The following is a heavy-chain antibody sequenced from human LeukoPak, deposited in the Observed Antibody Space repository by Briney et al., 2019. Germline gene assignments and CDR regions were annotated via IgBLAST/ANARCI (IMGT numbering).Heavy chain of an antibody. Sequence: SGPTLVNPTQTLTLTCTFSGFSLSTSGMCVSWIRQPPGKALEWLARIDWDDDKYYSTSLKTRLTISKDTSKNQVVLTMTNMDPVDTATYYCAVDSSGYYPRDNWFDPWGQGTLVTVSS. J-gene: IGHJ5*02. CDR2: IDWDDDK. CDR3: AVDSSGYYPRDNWFDP. CDR1: GFSLSTSGMC. V-gene: IGHV2-70*11. D-gene: IGHD3-22*01.